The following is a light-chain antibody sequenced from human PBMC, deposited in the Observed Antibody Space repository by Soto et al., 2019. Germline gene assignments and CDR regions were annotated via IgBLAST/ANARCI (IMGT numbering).Light chain of an antibody. V-gene: IGKV3-20*01. CDR3: QQYGSTPRT. CDR2: GAS. J-gene: IGKJ1*01. Sequence: IVLTESAGTLSLSPGERATLSCRASQSVRSSYLAWYQQKPGQAPRLLIYGASSRATGIPDRFSGSGSGADFTLTISRLEPEDFAVYYCQQYGSTPRTFGQGTKVDIK. CDR1: QSVRSSY.